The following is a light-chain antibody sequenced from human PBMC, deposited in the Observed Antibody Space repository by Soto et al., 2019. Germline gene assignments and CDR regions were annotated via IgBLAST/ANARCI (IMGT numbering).Light chain of an antibody. Sequence: QTVVTQEPSFSVSPGRTVTLTCGLSSGSVSTTCYPTWYQQTPGQAPRTLIYSTDTRSSGVPDRFSGSILGNKAALTITGAQADDESDYYCVLYMGRGIWVFGGGTKLTVL. CDR1: SGSVSTTCY. J-gene: IGLJ3*02. CDR2: STD. CDR3: VLYMGRGIWV. V-gene: IGLV8-61*01.